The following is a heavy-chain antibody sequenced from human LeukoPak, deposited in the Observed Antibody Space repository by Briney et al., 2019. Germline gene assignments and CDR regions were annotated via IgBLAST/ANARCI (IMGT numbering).Heavy chain of an antibody. D-gene: IGHD3-16*01. CDR3: AKITPYYMDV. CDR1: GFTFSSYG. Sequence: GGSLRLSCAASGFTFSSYGMHWVRQAPGKGLEWVAFIRYDGSNKYYADSEEGRFTISRDNSKNTLYLQMNSLRAEDTAVYYCAKITPYYMDVWGKGTTVTVSS. CDR2: IRYDGSNK. J-gene: IGHJ6*03. V-gene: IGHV3-30*02.